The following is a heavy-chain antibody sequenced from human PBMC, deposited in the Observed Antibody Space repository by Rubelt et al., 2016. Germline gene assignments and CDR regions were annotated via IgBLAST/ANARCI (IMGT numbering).Heavy chain of an antibody. CDR2: FDPEDGET. D-gene: IGHD4-17*01. J-gene: IGHJ4*02. Sequence: QVQLVQSGAEVKKPGASVKVSCKVSGYTLTELSMHWVRQAPGKGLEWMGGFDPEDGETIYAQKFQGRVTMTEATSTDTAYMELSSLRSEDTAVYYCAIRQPDYGDLDFDYWGQGTLVTVSS. CDR3: AIRQPDYGDLDFDY. V-gene: IGHV1-24*01. CDR1: GYTLTELS.